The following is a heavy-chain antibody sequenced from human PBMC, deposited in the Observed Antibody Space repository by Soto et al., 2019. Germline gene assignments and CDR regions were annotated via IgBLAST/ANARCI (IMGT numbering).Heavy chain of an antibody. CDR2: INHSGDT. V-gene: IGHV4-34*01. D-gene: IGHD2-15*01. J-gene: IGHJ4*02. Sequence: PSETLSLTCAVSGGRFSNYFWAWIRQAPGKGLEWIGEINHSGDTHFDPSLESRVTMSVDTSKNQFSLKLSSVTAADTAVYYCARGKGWSDYWGQGTLVTVSA. CDR1: GGRFSNYF. CDR3: ARGKGWSDY.